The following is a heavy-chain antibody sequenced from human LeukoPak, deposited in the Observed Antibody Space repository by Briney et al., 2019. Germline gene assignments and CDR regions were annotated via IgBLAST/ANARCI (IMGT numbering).Heavy chain of an antibody. CDR3: ARETRYYYYMDV. CDR1: GFTFSSYS. V-gene: IGHV3-21*01. J-gene: IGHJ6*03. CDR2: ISSSSSYI. Sequence: GGSLRLSCAASGFTFSSYSMNWVRQAPGKGLEWVSSISSSSSYIYYADSVKGRFTISRDNAKNSLYLQMNSLRAEDTAVYYCARETRYYYYMDVWGKGTTVTVS.